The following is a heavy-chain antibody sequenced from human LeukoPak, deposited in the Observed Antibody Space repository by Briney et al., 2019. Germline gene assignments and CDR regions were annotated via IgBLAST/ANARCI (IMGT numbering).Heavy chain of an antibody. V-gene: IGHV1-8*01. CDR2: MNPNTGNT. CDR3: ARGGGDCSSPSCPSDAFDI. D-gene: IGHD2-2*01. CDR1: GYTFTGYD. Sequence: ASVKVSCKASGYTFTGYDINWVRQATGQGLEWMGWMNPNTGNTGYAQKFQGRVTMTRNTSISTAYMELSSLRSEDTAVYYCARGGGDCSSPSCPSDAFDIWGQGTMVTVSS. J-gene: IGHJ3*02.